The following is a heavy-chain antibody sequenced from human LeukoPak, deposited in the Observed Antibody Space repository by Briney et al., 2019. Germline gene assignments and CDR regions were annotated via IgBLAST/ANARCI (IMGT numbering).Heavy chain of an antibody. D-gene: IGHD6-13*01. CDR1: GGSVSSSSHY. CDR3: ARGEDVAAAGIEY. J-gene: IGHJ4*02. V-gene: IGHV4-39*01. CDR2: IYYSGNT. Sequence: SETLSLTCIVSGGSVSSSSHYWAWIRRPPGMGLEWIGSIYYSGNTYYNPSLKSRVTISVDTSKNQFSLKLSSVTATDTAVYYCARGEDVAAAGIEYWGQGTLVTVSS.